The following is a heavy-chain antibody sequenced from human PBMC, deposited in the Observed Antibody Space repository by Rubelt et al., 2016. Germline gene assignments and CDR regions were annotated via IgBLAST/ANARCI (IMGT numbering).Heavy chain of an antibody. J-gene: IGHJ4*02. V-gene: IGHV4-34*01. CDR3: AREGSSSWGDDY. CDR1: GGSFSGYY. D-gene: IGHD6-13*01. Sequence: QVQLQQWGAGLLKPSETLSLTCAVYGGSFSGYYWSWIRQPPGKGLEWIGEINHSGSTNYNPSLKRRVTISVDTSKNQFSLKLSSVTAADTAVYYCAREGSSSWGDDYWGQGTLVTVSS. CDR2: INHSGST.